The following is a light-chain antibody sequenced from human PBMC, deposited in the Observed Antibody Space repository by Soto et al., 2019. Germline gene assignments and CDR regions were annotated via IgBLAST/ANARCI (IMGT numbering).Light chain of an antibody. CDR1: QSVSSN. CDR2: GAS. V-gene: IGKV3-15*01. CDR3: QQYNNWLMRS. J-gene: IGKJ4*01. Sequence: EILMTQSPAILSVSAGERATLSCRASQSVSSNLAWYQQKPGQTPRLLIYGASTRATGIPASFSGSGSGTEFTLTISSLQYEDFAIHYCQQYNNWLMRSFGGGTKVDIK.